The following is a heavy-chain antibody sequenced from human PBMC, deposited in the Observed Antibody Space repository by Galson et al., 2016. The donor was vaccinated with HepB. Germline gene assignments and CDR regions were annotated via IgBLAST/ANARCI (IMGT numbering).Heavy chain of an antibody. Sequence: PLRLSCAASGFTFSSYAMHWVRQPPGKGLEWVAVISYDGINKYYVDSVNGRFTISRDNSKNTLFLQMNSLRPEDTAVYYCARRRAPGRMAAGFDYWGQGTLVTVSS. CDR3: ARRRAPGRMAAGFDY. J-gene: IGHJ4*02. V-gene: IGHV3-30*04. CDR2: ISYDGINK. D-gene: IGHD6-25*01. CDR1: GFTFSSYA.